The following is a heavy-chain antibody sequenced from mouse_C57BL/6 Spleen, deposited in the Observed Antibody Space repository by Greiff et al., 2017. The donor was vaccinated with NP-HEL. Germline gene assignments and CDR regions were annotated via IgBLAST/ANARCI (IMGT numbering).Heavy chain of an antibody. V-gene: IGHV5-4*01. CDR2: ISDGGSYT. Sequence: DVHLVESGGGLVKPGGSLKLSCAASGFTFSSYAMSWVRQTPEKRLEWVATISDGGSYTYYPDNVKGRFTISRDNAKNNLYLQMSHLKSEDTAMYYCARGPYYYGNSYWYFDGWGTGTTVTVSA. CDR1: GFTFSSYA. J-gene: IGHJ1*03. CDR3: ARGPYYYGNSYWYFDG. D-gene: IGHD2-1*01.